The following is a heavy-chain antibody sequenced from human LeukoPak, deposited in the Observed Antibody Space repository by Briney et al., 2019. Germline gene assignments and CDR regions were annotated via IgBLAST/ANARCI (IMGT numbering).Heavy chain of an antibody. CDR3: AKLGCSSTRCYTNH. CDR1: GFTFDDYA. D-gene: IGHD2-2*02. V-gene: IGHV3-9*01. CDR2: ISWNSVTI. J-gene: IGHJ4*02. Sequence: GGSLRLSCVASGFTFDDYAMHWVRQVPGKGLEWVSAISWNSVTIDYADSVKGRFTISRDNAKNSLYLQMNSLRPEDTALYYCAKLGCSSTRCYTNHWGQGTLVTVSS.